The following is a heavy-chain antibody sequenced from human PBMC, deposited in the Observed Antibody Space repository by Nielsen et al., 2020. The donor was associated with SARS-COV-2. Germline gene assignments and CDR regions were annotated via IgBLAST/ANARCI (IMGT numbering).Heavy chain of an antibody. CDR3: ARVGIAGFDY. D-gene: IGHD6-13*01. Sequence: SETLSLTCAVSGGSVSSNDWWTWVRQSPGKGLEWIGEVSHSGSTNYSPSLKSRVTISVDTSKNQFSLQLSSVTAADTAVYYCARVGIAGFDYWGQGTLVTVSS. V-gene: IGHV4-4*02. CDR1: GGSVSSNDW. CDR2: VSHSGST. J-gene: IGHJ4*02.